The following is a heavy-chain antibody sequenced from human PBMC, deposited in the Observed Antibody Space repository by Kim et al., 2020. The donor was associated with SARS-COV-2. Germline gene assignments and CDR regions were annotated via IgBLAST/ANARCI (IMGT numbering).Heavy chain of an antibody. CDR2: INPNSGGT. CDR3: ARGGSRCTNGVCDMLGALVI. V-gene: IGHV1-2*02. J-gene: IGHJ3*02. D-gene: IGHD2-8*01. Sequence: ASVKVSCKASGYTFTGYYIHWVRQAPGQGLAWMGWINPNSGGTNYVQKFQGRVTMTRDTSISTAYMELSRLRADDTAVYYCARGGSRCTNGVCDMLGALVIWGQGTMVTVSS. CDR1: GYTFTGYY.